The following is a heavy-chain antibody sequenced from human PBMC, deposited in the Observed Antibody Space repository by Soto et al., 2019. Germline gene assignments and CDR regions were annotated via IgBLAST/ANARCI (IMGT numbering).Heavy chain of an antibody. CDR1: GFTFSGSA. CDR2: IRSKANSYAT. V-gene: IGHV3-73*01. CDR3: TRPGAIVGATTFDY. Sequence: EVQLVESGGGLVQPGGSLKLSCAASGFTFSGSAMHWVRQASGKGLEWVGRIRSKANSYATAYAASVKGRFTISRDDSSNTAYLQMNSLKTEDTAVYYCTRPGAIVGATTFDYWGQGTLVTVSS. D-gene: IGHD1-26*01. J-gene: IGHJ4*02.